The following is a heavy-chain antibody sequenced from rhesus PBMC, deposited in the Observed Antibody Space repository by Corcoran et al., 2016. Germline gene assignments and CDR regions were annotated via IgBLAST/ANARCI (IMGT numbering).Heavy chain of an antibody. V-gene: IGHV4-160*01. CDR3: ARGVTPFDY. Sequence: QLQLQESGPGLVKPTETLSLTCAVAGGSISGYWWSWIRQPPGKGLEGIGRVDTSGSTDYNPSLKSRVTISRDTSKNQFSLSVSSVTAADTAVYYCARGVTPFDYWGQGVLVTVSS. CDR1: GGSISGYW. J-gene: IGHJ4*01. D-gene: IGHD4-23*01. CDR2: VDTSGST.